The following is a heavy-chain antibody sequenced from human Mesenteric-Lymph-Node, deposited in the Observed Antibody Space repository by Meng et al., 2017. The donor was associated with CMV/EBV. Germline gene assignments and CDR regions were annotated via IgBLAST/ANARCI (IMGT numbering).Heavy chain of an antibody. CDR1: GFTVSSNY. D-gene: IGHD2-2*01. CDR2: IYSGGST. V-gene: IGHV3-66*02. J-gene: IGHJ6*02. Sequence: GGSLRLSCAVSGFTVSSNYMSWVRQAPGKGLEWVSVIYSGGSTYYADSVKGRFTISRDNSKNTLYLQMNSLRAEDTAVYYCAKDPYCSSTSCPREYYYYGMDVWGQGTTVTVSS. CDR3: AKDPYCSSTSCPREYYYYGMDV.